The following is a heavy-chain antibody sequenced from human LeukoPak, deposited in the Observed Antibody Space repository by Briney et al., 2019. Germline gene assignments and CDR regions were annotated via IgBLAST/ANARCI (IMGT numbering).Heavy chain of an antibody. Sequence: GGSLRLSCAASGFTFSDYSMNWVRQAPGKGLEWVSYISSGSTTIYYADSVKGRFTISRDNAKNSLYLQMNSLRAEDTAVYYCARERGYGDYLDYWGQGTLVTVSS. D-gene: IGHD4-17*01. CDR1: GFTFSDYS. CDR3: ARERGYGDYLDY. CDR2: ISSGSTTI. J-gene: IGHJ4*02. V-gene: IGHV3-48*04.